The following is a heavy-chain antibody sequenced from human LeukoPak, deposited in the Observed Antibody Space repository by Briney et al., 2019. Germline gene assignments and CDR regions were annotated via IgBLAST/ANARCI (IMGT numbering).Heavy chain of an antibody. CDR3: ARGSTSDWPLDH. Sequence: GASVKVSCKASGYTSIDYAMHKVRQAAGQRFEWMGWIDAGNGDTRYSQKFQGRVTITRDTSASTAYIELRSLRSEDTAMYYCARGSTSDWPLDHWGQETLVTISS. V-gene: IGHV1-3*01. CDR2: IDAGNGDT. J-gene: IGHJ4*02. D-gene: IGHD2-2*01. CDR1: GYTSIDYA.